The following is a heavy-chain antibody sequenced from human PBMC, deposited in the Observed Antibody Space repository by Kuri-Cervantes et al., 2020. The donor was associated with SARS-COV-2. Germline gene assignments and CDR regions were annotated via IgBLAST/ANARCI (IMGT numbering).Heavy chain of an antibody. Sequence: SETLSLTCTVSGGSISSSSYYWGWIRQPPGKGLEWIVSIYYSGSSYYNPSLKSRVTISVDTSKNQFSLKLSSVAAADTAVYCCARCRRVWFDPWGQETLVTVSS. CDR1: GGSISSSSYY. CDR3: ARCRRVWFDP. V-gene: IGHV4-39*01. J-gene: IGHJ5*02. D-gene: IGHD1-14*01. CDR2: IYYSGSS.